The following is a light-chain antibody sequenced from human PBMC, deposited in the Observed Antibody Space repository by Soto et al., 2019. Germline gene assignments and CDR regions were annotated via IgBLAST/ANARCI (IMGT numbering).Light chain of an antibody. Sequence: DIQMTQSPSSLSASVGDSVTITCRASLTISNYLVSYQQKPGKIPNLLIYAASTLQAGVPSRFSGSGSVTDFTLTISSLQPEDVAAYSCQQYNSAPLPFGGGTKVEIK. CDR2: AAS. CDR1: LTISNY. V-gene: IGKV1-27*01. J-gene: IGKJ4*01. CDR3: QQYNSAPLP.